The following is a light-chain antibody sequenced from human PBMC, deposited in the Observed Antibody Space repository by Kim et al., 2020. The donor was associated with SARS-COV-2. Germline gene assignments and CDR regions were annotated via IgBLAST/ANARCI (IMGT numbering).Light chain of an antibody. CDR3: SSYAGSNVV. CDR2: EVS. V-gene: IGLV2-8*01. CDR1: SSDVGCYNY. Sequence: PEQSVTSSCTGTSSDVGCYNYVSWYQQHPGKAPKLMIYEVSKRPSGVPDRFSGSKSGNTASLTVSGLQAEDEADYYCSSYAGSNVVFGGGTQLTVL. J-gene: IGLJ2*01.